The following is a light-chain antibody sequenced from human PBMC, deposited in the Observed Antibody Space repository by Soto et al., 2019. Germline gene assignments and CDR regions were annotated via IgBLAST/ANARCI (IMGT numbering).Light chain of an antibody. Sequence: QSVLTQPPSASWSPGQSVASSCTGTSSDVGGYNYVSWYQQHPGKAPKLMIYEVNKRPSGVPDRFSGSKSGNTASLTVSGLQAEDEADYYCSSYAGSSNVFGTGTKVTVL. CDR1: SSDVGGYNY. CDR2: EVN. J-gene: IGLJ1*01. V-gene: IGLV2-8*01. CDR3: SSYAGSSNV.